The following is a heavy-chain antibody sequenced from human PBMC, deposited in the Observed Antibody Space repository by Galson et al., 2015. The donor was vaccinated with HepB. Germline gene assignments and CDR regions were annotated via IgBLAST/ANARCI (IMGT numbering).Heavy chain of an antibody. V-gene: IGHV3-30-3*01. CDR3: AKDAGGLTYYFDY. Sequence: SLRLSCAASGFTFSSYAMHWVRQAPGKGLEWVAVISYDGSNKYYADSVKGRFTISRDNSKNTLYLQMNSLRADDTAVYYCAKDAGGLTYYFDYWGQGTLVTVSS. CDR2: ISYDGSNK. CDR1: GFTFSSYA. J-gene: IGHJ4*02. D-gene: IGHD3-16*01.